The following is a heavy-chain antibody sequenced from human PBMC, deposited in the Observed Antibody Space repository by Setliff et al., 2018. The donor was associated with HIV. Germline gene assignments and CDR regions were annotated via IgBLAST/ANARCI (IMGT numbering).Heavy chain of an antibody. CDR3: ARRPGLHNSGSVFDK. Sequence: SETLSLTGTVSGDSTSSSSYYWGRLRQPTGKGLECIGHIYYSEGTDYNPSLKSRLTISFDTSKNQFSLKLTSVTAADTSIYSCARRPGLHNSGSVFDKWCQGTLVTVSS. J-gene: IGHJ4*02. CDR2: IYYSEGT. D-gene: IGHD6-25*01. CDR1: GDSTSSSSYY. V-gene: IGHV4-39*01.